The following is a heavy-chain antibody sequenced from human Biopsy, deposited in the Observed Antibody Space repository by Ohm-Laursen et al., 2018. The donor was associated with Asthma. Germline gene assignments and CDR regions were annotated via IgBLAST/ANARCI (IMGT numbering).Heavy chain of an antibody. J-gene: IGHJ6*02. CDR3: ARGGYYGDRRHHNGLDV. V-gene: IGHV1-69*13. Sequence: AASVKVSCKASGGSFSNFAISWVRQAPRQGLEWMGGLIPDLGSADYAQMFEGRVTITADEFTSTAYMDLTSLRTEDTGVYYCARGGYYGDRRHHNGLDVWGQGTTVIVSS. CDR2: LIPDLGSA. D-gene: IGHD4-17*01. CDR1: GGSFSNFA.